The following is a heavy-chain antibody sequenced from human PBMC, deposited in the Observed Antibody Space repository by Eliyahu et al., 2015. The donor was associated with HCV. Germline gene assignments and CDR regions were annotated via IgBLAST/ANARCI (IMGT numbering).Heavy chain of an antibody. CDR1: GYTLTSYY. CDR2: INPSGGST. J-gene: IGHJ4*02. Sequence: QVQLVQSGAEVKKPGASVKVSCKASGYTLTSYYMHWVRQAPGQGLEWMGIINPSGGSTSYAQKFQGRVTMTRDTSTSTVYMELSSLRSEDTAVYYCARDYGDYVSSHWGQGTLVTVSS. D-gene: IGHD4-17*01. V-gene: IGHV1-46*01. CDR3: ARDYGDYVSSH.